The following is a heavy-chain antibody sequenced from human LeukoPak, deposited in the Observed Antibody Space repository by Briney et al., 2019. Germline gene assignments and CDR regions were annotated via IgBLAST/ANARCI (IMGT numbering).Heavy chain of an antibody. Sequence: SVKVSCKVSGGTFSSYPISWVRQAPGQGLEWMGEITPIFGEAQNAEKFQGRVTITADEPTSTVYMELSSLRSEDTAVYYCARGRLPAAIRSMYFQHWGQGTLVTVSS. CDR2: ITPIFGEA. D-gene: IGHD2-2*02. CDR3: ARGRLPAAIRSMYFQH. V-gene: IGHV1-69*13. CDR1: GGTFSSYP. J-gene: IGHJ1*01.